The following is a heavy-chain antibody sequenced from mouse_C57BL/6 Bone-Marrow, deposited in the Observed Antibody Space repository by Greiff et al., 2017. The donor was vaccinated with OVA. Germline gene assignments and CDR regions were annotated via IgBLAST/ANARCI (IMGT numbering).Heavy chain of an antibody. CDR3: ARKDYGSSSAWFAY. D-gene: IGHD1-1*01. CDR1: GFTFSDYG. CDR2: ISSGSSTI. J-gene: IGHJ3*01. Sequence: EVQVVESGGGLVKPGGSLKLSCAASGFTFSDYGMHWVRQAPEKGLEWVAYISSGSSTIYYADTVKCRFTISRDNAKNTLFLQMTSLRSEDTAMYYCARKDYGSSSAWFAYWGQGTLVTVSA. V-gene: IGHV5-17*01.